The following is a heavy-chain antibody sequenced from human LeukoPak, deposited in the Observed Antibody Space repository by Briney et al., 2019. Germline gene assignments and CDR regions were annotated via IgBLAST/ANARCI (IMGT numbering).Heavy chain of an antibody. V-gene: IGHV3-43*02. CDR2: ITGDGGST. J-gene: IGHJ4*02. CDR1: GFTFDDYA. Sequence: GGSLRLSCAASGFTFDDYAMHWVRQAPGKGLEWVSFITGDGGSTYYADSVKGRFTISRDNSQNSLYLQMNSLRTQDTALYYCAKGYYYDSSGYYYLDYWGQGTLVTVSS. CDR3: AKGYYYDSSGYYYLDY. D-gene: IGHD3-22*01.